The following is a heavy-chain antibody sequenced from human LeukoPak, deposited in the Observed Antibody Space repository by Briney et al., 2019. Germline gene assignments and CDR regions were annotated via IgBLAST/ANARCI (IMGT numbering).Heavy chain of an antibody. CDR2: IYHSGST. V-gene: IGHV4-4*02. D-gene: IGHD2-15*01. CDR3: ARTTEGYCRGGSCYYYYYYMDV. CDR1: GGSISSGHW. Sequence: PSETLSLTCGVSGGSISSGHWWSWVRQPPGKGLEWIGEIYHSGSTNYNPSLKSRVTISVDKSKNHFSLKLSSVTAADTAVYFCARTTEGYCRGGSCYYYYYYMDVWGKGTTVTVSS. J-gene: IGHJ6*03.